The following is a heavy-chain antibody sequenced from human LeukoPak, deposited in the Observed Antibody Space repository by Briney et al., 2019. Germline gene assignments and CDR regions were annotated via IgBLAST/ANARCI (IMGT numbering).Heavy chain of an antibody. D-gene: IGHD1-26*01. CDR1: GGSISSYY. CDR3: AREGRSREGFDS. J-gene: IGHJ5*01. V-gene: IGHV4-59*01. Sequence: SETLSLTCTVSGGSISSYYWSWIRQPPGKGLEWIGYIYYSGSTNYNPSLKSRVTISVDTSKNQFSLKLSSVTAADTAVYYCAREGRSREGFDSWGQGTLVTVSS. CDR2: IYYSGST.